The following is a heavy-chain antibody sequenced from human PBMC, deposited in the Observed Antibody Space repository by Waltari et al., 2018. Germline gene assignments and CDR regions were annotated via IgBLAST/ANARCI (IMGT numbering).Heavy chain of an antibody. CDR1: GFSFSIAW. V-gene: IGHV3-15*01. D-gene: IGHD3-3*01. Sequence: EVQLVESGGDLVRPGGSLRLSCAASGFSFSIAWMSWVRQAPGKGLEWVGRIKSKTDGGTTDYAAPVKGRFTISRDDSENTLYLQMNSLKTEDTAVYYCTTLFGDFWSGYFFDYWGQGTLVTVSS. J-gene: IGHJ4*02. CDR2: IKSKTDGGTT. CDR3: TTLFGDFWSGYFFDY.